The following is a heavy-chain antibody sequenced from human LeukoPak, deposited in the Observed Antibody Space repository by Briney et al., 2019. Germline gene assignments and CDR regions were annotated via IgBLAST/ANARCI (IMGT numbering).Heavy chain of an antibody. CDR1: GGTFSSYG. CDR3: ARAYYYDSSGAFDY. J-gene: IGHJ4*02. Sequence: ASVKVSCKASGGTFSSYGISWVRQAPGQGLEWMGRIIPIFGTANYAQKFQGRVTITTNESTSTAYMELSSLRSEDTAVYYCARAYYYDSSGAFDYWGQGTLVTVSS. V-gene: IGHV1-69*05. D-gene: IGHD3-22*01. CDR2: IIPIFGTA.